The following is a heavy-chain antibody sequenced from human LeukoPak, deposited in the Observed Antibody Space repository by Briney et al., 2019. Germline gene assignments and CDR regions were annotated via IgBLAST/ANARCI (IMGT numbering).Heavy chain of an antibody. CDR2: INPNSGGT. Sequence: ASVKVSCKASGYTFTGYYMHWVRQAPGQGLEWMGRINPNSGGTNYAQKFQGRVTMTRDTSISTAYMELSRLRSDDTAVYYCARDLNVVVVAAKQYYYYYGMDVWGQGTTVTVSS. V-gene: IGHV1-2*06. CDR3: ARDLNVVVVAAKQYYYYYGMDV. D-gene: IGHD2-15*01. J-gene: IGHJ6*02. CDR1: GYTFTGYY.